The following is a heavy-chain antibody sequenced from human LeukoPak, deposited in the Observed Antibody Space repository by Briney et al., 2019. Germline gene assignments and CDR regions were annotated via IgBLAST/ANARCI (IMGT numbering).Heavy chain of an antibody. CDR1: GFIFSNYA. D-gene: IGHD6-13*01. V-gene: IGHV3-23*01. Sequence: GGSLRLACAASGFIFSNYAMSWVRQAPGTGLEWVSSMSGNGGNTYYADSVKGRFTISRDNSENTLYLQMNSLRPEDTAVYYCASSSSWTRFDYWGQGTLVTVSS. CDR3: ASSSSWTRFDY. CDR2: MSGNGGNT. J-gene: IGHJ4*02.